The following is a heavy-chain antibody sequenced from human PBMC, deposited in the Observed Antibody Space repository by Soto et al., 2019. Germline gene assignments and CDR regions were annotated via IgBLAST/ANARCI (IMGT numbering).Heavy chain of an antibody. CDR3: ARSIAVPSSHIDH. Sequence: SETLSLTCSVSGGSISGYYWSWIRQAPGKGLEWIGYVYGTGSTSYNPSLQSRVTISVDTSKKQFSLSLRLVTAADTAVYFCARSIAVPSSHIDHWGQGTRVTVSS. J-gene: IGHJ4*02. D-gene: IGHD6-6*01. CDR2: VYGTGST. V-gene: IGHV4-59*01. CDR1: GGSISGYY.